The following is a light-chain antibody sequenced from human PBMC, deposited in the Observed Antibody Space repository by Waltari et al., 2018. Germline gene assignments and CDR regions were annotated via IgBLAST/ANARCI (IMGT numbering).Light chain of an antibody. Sequence: EIVLTQSPGTLSLSPGERATLSCRASQSVGKSLAWYQQRPGQAPRLLIYDASTRATGTPGRFSGSEFGTDFSLAISSLEPEDFAVYFCQHYVNLPVTFGQGTKVEI. CDR3: QHYVNLPVT. CDR2: DAS. CDR1: QSVGKS. V-gene: IGKV3-20*01. J-gene: IGKJ1*01.